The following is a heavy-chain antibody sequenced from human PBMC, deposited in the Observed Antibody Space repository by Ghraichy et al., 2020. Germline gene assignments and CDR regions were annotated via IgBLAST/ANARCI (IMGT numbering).Heavy chain of an antibody. D-gene: IGHD4-11*01. V-gene: IGHV5-51*01. J-gene: IGHJ6*02. CDR1: GYSFTSYW. CDR3: ARSLQYDITSRYGMDV. Sequence: GESLNISCKGSGYSFTSYWIGWVRQMPGKGLEWMGIIYPGDSDTRYSPSFQGQVTISADKSISTAYLQWSSLKASDTAMYYCARSLQYDITSRYGMDVWGQGTTVTVSS. CDR2: IYPGDSDT.